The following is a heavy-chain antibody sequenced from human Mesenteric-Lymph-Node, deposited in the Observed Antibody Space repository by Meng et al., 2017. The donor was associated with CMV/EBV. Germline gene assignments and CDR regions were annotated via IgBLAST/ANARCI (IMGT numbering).Heavy chain of an antibody. Sequence: SGVGVGCIRQPPGKALEWLALIYWDDDKRYSPSLKSRLTITKDTSKNQVVLTMTNMDPVDTATYYCAHNKYYYDSSGYYYFQAFDYWGQGTLVTVSS. CDR3: AHNKYYYDSSGYYYFQAFDY. D-gene: IGHD3-22*01. J-gene: IGHJ4*02. V-gene: IGHV2-5*02. CDR2: IYWDDDK. CDR1: SGVG.